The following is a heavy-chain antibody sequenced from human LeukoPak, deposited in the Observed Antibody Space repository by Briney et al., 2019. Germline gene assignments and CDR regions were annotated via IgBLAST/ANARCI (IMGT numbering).Heavy chain of an antibody. Sequence: SETLSLTCTVSGGSISSYYWSWIRQPPGKGLEWIGYIYYSGSTNYNPSLKSRVTISVDTSKNQFSLKLSSVTAADTAVYYCARDLNRYGYYYGMDVWGQGATVTVSS. CDR2: IYYSGST. J-gene: IGHJ6*02. CDR1: GGSISSYY. CDR3: ARDLNRYGYYYGMDV. V-gene: IGHV4-59*01. D-gene: IGHD1-14*01.